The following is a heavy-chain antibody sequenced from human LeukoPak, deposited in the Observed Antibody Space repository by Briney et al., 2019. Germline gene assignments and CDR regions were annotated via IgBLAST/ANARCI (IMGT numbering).Heavy chain of an antibody. CDR1: GGSITSSRYY. CDR3: ARRRTATVDFDY. J-gene: IGHJ4*02. Sequence: PSQTLSLTCTDPGGSITSSRYYYGWIRPPPGRCLERICSIYYTVHPYYTPPPKSRLTISVDTSTNQFSLKLSSVTAADTAVYYCARRRTATVDFDYWGQGTLVTVSS. CDR2: IYYTVHP. D-gene: IGHD4-23*01. V-gene: IGHV4-39*01.